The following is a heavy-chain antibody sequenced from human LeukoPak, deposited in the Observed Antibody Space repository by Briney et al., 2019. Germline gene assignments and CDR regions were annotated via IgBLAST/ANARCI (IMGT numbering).Heavy chain of an antibody. CDR1: GFTFSSYG. J-gene: IGHJ4*02. D-gene: IGHD1-26*01. Sequence: GGSLRLSCAASGFTFSSYGMHWVRQAPGKGLEWVAVISYDGSNKYYADSVKGRFAISRDNSKNTLYLQMNSLRAEDTAVYYCAKFFEGELLLGLDYWGQGPLVTVSS. CDR2: ISYDGSNK. CDR3: AKFFEGELLLGLDY. V-gene: IGHV3-30*18.